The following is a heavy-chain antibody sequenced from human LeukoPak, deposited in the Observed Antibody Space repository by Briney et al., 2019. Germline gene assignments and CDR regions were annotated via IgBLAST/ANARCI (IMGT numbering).Heavy chain of an antibody. D-gene: IGHD6-13*01. V-gene: IGHV3-23*01. J-gene: IGHJ4*02. CDR1: GFTFTSYA. CDR2: ISGSGGST. Sequence: GGSLRLSCAASGFTFTSYAMSWVRQTPGKGLEWVSAISGSGGSTYYADSVKGRFTISRDNSKNTLYLQMNSLRAEDTAVYYCAKAPIAAAPRFIDYWGQGTLVTVSS. CDR3: AKAPIAAAPRFIDY.